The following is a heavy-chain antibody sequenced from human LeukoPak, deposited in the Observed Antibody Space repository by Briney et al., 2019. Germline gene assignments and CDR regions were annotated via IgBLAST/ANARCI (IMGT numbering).Heavy chain of an antibody. V-gene: IGHV3-23*01. CDR3: ARGLDPMYYYYYMDV. Sequence: GGTLRLSCAASGFTFSSYGMSWVRQAPGKGLEWVSAISGSGGRTYYADSVKGRFTISRDNAKNSLYLQMNSLRAEDTAVYYCARGLDPMYYYYYMDVWGKGTTVTISS. D-gene: IGHD1-1*01. CDR2: ISGSGGRT. CDR1: GFTFSSYG. J-gene: IGHJ6*03.